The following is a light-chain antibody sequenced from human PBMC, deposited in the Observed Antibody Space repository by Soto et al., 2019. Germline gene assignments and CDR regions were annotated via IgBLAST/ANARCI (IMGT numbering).Light chain of an antibody. CDR1: SSDVGGYNY. Sequence: QPALTQPASVSGSPGQSITISCTGTSSDVGGYNYVSWYQQHPGKAPQLMIYEVSNRPSGVSNRFSGSKSGNTASLTISGLQAEDEADYYCSSYTSSSTPFVFGTGTKVTVL. CDR2: EVS. CDR3: SSYTSSSTPFV. V-gene: IGLV2-14*01. J-gene: IGLJ1*01.